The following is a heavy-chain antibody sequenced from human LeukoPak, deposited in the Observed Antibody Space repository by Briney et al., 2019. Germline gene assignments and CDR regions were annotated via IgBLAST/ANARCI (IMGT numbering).Heavy chain of an antibody. CDR2: IIPIFGTA. Sequence: VASVKVSCKASGGTFSSYAISWVRQAPGQGLEWMGGIIPIFGTANYAQKFQGRVTITTDESTSTAYMELSSLRSEDTAVYYCARAHDNPNWFDPWGQGTLVTVSS. V-gene: IGHV1-69*05. CDR3: ARAHDNPNWFDP. J-gene: IGHJ5*02. D-gene: IGHD1-1*01. CDR1: GGTFSSYA.